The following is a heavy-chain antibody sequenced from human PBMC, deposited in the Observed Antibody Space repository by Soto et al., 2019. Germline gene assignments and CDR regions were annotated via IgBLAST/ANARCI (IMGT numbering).Heavy chain of an antibody. CDR3: ARQSRSGSYYPYYYGIDV. J-gene: IGHJ6*02. D-gene: IGHD1-26*01. V-gene: IGHV4-39*01. Sequence: NPSETLSLTCTVSGGSISSSGYSWGWIRQPPGKGLEWIGSIYYSGSTYYNPSLKSRVTRSVDTSKNQFSLKLSSVTAADTAVYYCARQSRSGSYYPYYYGIDVWGQGTTVTVSS. CDR1: GGSISSSGYS. CDR2: IYYSGST.